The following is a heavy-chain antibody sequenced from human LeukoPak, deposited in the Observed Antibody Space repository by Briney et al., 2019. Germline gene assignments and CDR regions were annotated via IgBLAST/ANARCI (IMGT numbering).Heavy chain of an antibody. CDR3: ASGGFGVYYFDY. D-gene: IGHD3-10*01. J-gene: IGHJ4*02. CDR1: GGSISSSSYY. CDR2: IYYSGST. V-gene: IGHV4-39*07. Sequence: KPSETLSLTCTVSGGSISSSSYYWGWIRQPPGKGLEWIGSIYYSGSTYYNPSLKSRVTMSVDTSRNLLSLRLTSVTAADTAVYYCASGGFGVYYFDYWGQGTLVTVSS.